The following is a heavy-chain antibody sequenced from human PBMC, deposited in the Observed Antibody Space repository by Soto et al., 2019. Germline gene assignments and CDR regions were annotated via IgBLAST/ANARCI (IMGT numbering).Heavy chain of an antibody. CDR1: GYTLTELS. J-gene: IGHJ4*02. D-gene: IGHD3-10*01. Sequence: ASVKVSCKVSGYTLTELSMHWVRQAPGKGLEWMGGFDPEDGETIYAQKFQGRVTMTEDTSTDTAYMELSSLRSEDTAVYYCATVITMVRGVISDYWGQGTLVTVSS. V-gene: IGHV1-24*01. CDR3: ATVITMVRGVISDY. CDR2: FDPEDGET.